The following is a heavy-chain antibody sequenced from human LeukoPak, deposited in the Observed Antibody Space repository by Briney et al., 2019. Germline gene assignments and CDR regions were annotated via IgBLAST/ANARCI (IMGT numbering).Heavy chain of an antibody. Sequence: GSSLRLSCAASGFDFNDYAMHWVRQAPGKGLEWVAVIAYNGNPTIYTDCVKGRFTISRDNSKNTLFLQMDSLTTEDTAVYYCVRDPVGGIPDYLDLWGQGTLVTVSS. CDR1: GFDFNDYA. V-gene: IGHV3-30*04. CDR3: VRDPVGGIPDYLDL. J-gene: IGHJ4*02. CDR2: IAYNGNPT. D-gene: IGHD3-10*01.